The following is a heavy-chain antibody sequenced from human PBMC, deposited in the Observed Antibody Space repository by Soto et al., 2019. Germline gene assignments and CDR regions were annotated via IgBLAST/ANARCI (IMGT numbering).Heavy chain of an antibody. V-gene: IGHV3-23*01. D-gene: IGHD2-8*01. CDR3: ARTWQGDC. Sequence: EVQLLESGGGLVQPGGSLRLSCAASGFTFSTYAMNWVRQAPGKGLEWVSAISGGGGDTYYAASVKGRFTISRDNSKNTLFLHMNSLRAEDTALYYCARTWQGDCWGQGTLVTVSS. J-gene: IGHJ4*02. CDR1: GFTFSTYA. CDR2: ISGGGGDT.